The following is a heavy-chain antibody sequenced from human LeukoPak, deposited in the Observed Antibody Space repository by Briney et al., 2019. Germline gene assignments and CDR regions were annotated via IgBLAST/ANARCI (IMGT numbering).Heavy chain of an antibody. CDR2: IRYDGSNK. CDR3: AKDLSIQLWIIFDY. Sequence: GGSLRLSCAASGFTFSSYGMHWVRQAPGKGLEWVSFIRYDGSNKYYADSVKGRFTISRDNSKNTLYLQMNSLRAEDTAVYYCAKDLSIQLWIIFDYWGQGTLVTVSS. V-gene: IGHV3-30*02. J-gene: IGHJ4*02. CDR1: GFTFSSYG. D-gene: IGHD5-18*01.